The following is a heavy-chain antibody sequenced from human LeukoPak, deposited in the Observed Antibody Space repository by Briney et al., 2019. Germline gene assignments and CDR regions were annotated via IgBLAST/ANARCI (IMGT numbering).Heavy chain of an antibody. Sequence: SETLCLTCADSGGSFSGYNWSWIRQPPGKGLEWIGEIIHSGSTKYNPSLKSRVTISVDTSKIQFSLELSSVTAADTAVYYCATQPNIVVTLFDPWGQGTLVTVSS. CDR1: GGSFSGYN. CDR2: IIHSGST. V-gene: IGHV4-34*12. D-gene: IGHD2-15*01. CDR3: ATQPNIVVTLFDP. J-gene: IGHJ5*02.